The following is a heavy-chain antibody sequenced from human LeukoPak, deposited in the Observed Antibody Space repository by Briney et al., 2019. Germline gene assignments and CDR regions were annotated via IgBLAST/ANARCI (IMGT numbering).Heavy chain of an antibody. V-gene: IGHV4-59*01. J-gene: IGHJ4*02. D-gene: IGHD5-24*01. CDR3: AREGDGYNYDY. CDR1: GGSISSYY. CDR2: IYYSGGT. Sequence: PSETLSLTCTVSGGSISSYYWNWIRQPPGEGLEWIGYIYYSGGTNYNPSLKSRVTISVDTSKNQFSLKLSSVTAADTAVYYCAREGDGYNYDYWGQGTLVTVSS.